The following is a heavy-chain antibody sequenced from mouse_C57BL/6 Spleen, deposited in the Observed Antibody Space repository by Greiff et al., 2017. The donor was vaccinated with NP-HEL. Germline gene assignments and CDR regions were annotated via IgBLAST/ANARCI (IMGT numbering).Heavy chain of an antibody. V-gene: IGHV1-64*01. CDR1: GYTFTSYW. CDR2: IHPNSGST. Sequence: QVQLQQPGAELVKPGASVKLSCKASGYTFTSYWMHWVKQRPGQGLEWIGMIHPNSGSTNYNEKFKSKATLTVDKSSSTAYMQLSSLTSEDSAVYYCASSCYSNYEGCAMDYWGQGTSVTVSS. D-gene: IGHD2-5*01. CDR3: ASSCYSNYEGCAMDY. J-gene: IGHJ4*01.